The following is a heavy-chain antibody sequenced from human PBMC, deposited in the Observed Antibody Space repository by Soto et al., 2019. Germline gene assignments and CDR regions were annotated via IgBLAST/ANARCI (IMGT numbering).Heavy chain of an antibody. J-gene: IGHJ5*02. D-gene: IGHD2-21*02. CDR2: IYYSGST. Sequence: SETLSLTCAVSGGSISSGGYSWSWIRQPPGKGLEWIGYIYYSGSTYYNPSLKSRVTISVDTSKNQFSLKLSSVTAADTAVYYCARVILYCGGDCYSKNNWFDPWGQGT. CDR3: ARVILYCGGDCYSKNNWFDP. V-gene: IGHV4-31*11. CDR1: GGSISSGGYS.